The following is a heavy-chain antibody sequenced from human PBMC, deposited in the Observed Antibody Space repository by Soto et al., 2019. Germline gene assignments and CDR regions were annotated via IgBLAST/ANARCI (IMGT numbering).Heavy chain of an antibody. J-gene: IGHJ3*02. CDR2: IYYSGST. V-gene: IGHV4-59*01. Sequence: PSETLSLTCTVSGGTISSYDWSWIRQPPGKGLEWIGYIYYSGSTNYNPSLKSRVTISVDTSKNQFSLKLSSVTAADTAVYYCARNYGLGAFDIWGQGKMVTVSS. CDR1: GGTISSYD. CDR3: ARNYGLGAFDI. D-gene: IGHD4-17*01.